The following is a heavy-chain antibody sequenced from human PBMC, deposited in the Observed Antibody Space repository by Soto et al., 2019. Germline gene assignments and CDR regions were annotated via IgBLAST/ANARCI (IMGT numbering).Heavy chain of an antibody. Sequence: SGPTLVNPTQTLTLTCTFSGFSLSSNGVAVGWIRQPPGKALEWLALIYWNDDKPYSPSLKSRLTLSKDTSNNQVVLAMTNMDPVDAATYYCAHKRCGTTSCYRGWFDPWGQGTLVTVSS. D-gene: IGHD2-2*01. CDR1: GFSLSSNGVA. CDR2: IYWNDDK. V-gene: IGHV2-5*01. J-gene: IGHJ5*02. CDR3: AHKRCGTTSCYRGWFDP.